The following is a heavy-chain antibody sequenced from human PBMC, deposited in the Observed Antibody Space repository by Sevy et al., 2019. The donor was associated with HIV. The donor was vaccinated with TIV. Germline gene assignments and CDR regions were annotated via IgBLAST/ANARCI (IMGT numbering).Heavy chain of an antibody. D-gene: IGHD1-26*01. V-gene: IGHV3-73*01. CDR3: TRPSGSYFKDAFDI. CDR2: IRSKANSYGR. CDR1: GFTFSGSA. Sequence: GGSLRLSCAASGFTFSGSAMRWVRQASGKGLEWVGRIRSKANSYGRTYAASVKGRFTISRDDSKNKAYLQMNSLKTEDTAVYYCTRPSGSYFKDAFDIWGQGTMVTVSS. J-gene: IGHJ3*02.